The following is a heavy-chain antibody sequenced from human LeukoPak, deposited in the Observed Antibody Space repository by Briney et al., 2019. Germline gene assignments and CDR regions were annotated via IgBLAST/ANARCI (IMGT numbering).Heavy chain of an antibody. Sequence: GGPLRLSCAASGFNFSGYWMSWVRQAPGKGLEWVANIKQDGSEKYFVDSVKGRFTISRDNAKNSLFLQMNSLRAEDTAVYYCASGRAGNYWGQGTLVTVSS. V-gene: IGHV3-7*02. CDR3: ASGRAGNY. CDR1: GFNFSGYW. CDR2: IKQDGSEK. D-gene: IGHD3-10*01. J-gene: IGHJ4*02.